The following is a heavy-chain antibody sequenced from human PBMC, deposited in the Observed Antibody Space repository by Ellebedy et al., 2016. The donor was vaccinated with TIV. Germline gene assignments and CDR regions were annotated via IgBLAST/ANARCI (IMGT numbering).Heavy chain of an antibody. J-gene: IGHJ4*02. CDR3: AKVDEWLGEFRPGYFDF. V-gene: IGHV3-23*01. D-gene: IGHD3-10*01. CDR1: GFTYWRYA. Sequence: PGGSLRLSCAASGFTYWRYALTRVRQAPGTGLEWVSGISGIGDNTYYADSVKGLFTISRDNSKNTLNLQMSSLRVADTAIYYCAKVDEWLGEFRPGYFDFWGQGTLVTVSS. CDR2: ISGIGDNT.